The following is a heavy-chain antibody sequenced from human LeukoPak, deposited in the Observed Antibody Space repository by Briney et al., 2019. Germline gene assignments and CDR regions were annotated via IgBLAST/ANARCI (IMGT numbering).Heavy chain of an antibody. CDR2: INPTNGGS. V-gene: IGHV1-2*02. D-gene: IGHD2-2*01. CDR1: GYKFTDYY. Sequence: ASVKVSCKASGYKFTDYYVHWVRQAPGQGLEWMGWINPTNGGSNYAQKFHGRVTMTRDTSITTAYMEVNSLTSDDTAVYYCARELTFCTSTSCPLYHYWGQGTLVTVSS. CDR3: ARELTFCTSTSCPLYHY. J-gene: IGHJ4*02.